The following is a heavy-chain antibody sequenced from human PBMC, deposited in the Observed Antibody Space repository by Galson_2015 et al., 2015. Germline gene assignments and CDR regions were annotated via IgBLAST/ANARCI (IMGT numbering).Heavy chain of an antibody. J-gene: IGHJ4*02. CDR2: IYIGGET. D-gene: IGHD2-15*01. CDR1: GFTVSRNY. CDR3: ARDSRCSGRSCYSSFDH. V-gene: IGHV3-53*01. Sequence: LRLSCAASGFTVSRNYIIWVRQAPGKGLEWVSAIYIGGETIYADSVKGRFTVSRDNSKNTLYLQMNTLRGEDTAVYYCARDSRCSGRSCYSSFDHWGQGTLVTVSS.